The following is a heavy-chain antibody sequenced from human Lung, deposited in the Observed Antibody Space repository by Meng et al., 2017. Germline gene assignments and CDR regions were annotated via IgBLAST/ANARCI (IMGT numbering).Heavy chain of an antibody. CDR2: ISYSGAT. CDR3: ARVVGDCASCYKGWFDP. Sequence: QVQLQESGPRLVRPSQTLYLTCTVSGASISSAVFWIWIRQPPGKDLEWIGYISYSGATHYNPSLKSRLTISVDTAKNQFSLSLSSVTAADTAVYYCARVVGDCASCYKGWFDPWGQGTPVTVSS. D-gene: IGHD2-2*02. CDR1: GASISSAVF. J-gene: IGHJ5*02. V-gene: IGHV4-30-4*01.